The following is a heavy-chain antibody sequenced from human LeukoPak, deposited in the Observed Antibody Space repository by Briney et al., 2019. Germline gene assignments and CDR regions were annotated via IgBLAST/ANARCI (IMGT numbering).Heavy chain of an antibody. J-gene: IGHJ4*02. D-gene: IGHD3-10*01. CDR2: ISTSTTYT. Sequence: GGSLRLSCAASGFTFSGYSMSWIRQAPGKGLEWVSHISTSTTYTIYPDSVKGRFTISRDNAERSLFLQMNSLRGEDSAVYYCARGRTYGSGSYTLFDYWGQGTLVTVSS. V-gene: IGHV3-11*03. CDR3: ARGRTYGSGSYTLFDY. CDR1: GFTFSGYS.